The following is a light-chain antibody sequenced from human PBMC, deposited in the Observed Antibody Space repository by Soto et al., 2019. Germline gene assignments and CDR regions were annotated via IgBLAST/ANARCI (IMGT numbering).Light chain of an antibody. Sequence: EIVLTQSPATLALSPGERATLSCRASQSVSSYLAWYQQKVGQAPRLLIYDASNRATGIPARFSGSGSGTDFTLTISSLEPEYFAVYYCQQRSNWPRTFGQGTKVEI. V-gene: IGKV3-11*01. J-gene: IGKJ1*01. CDR3: QQRSNWPRT. CDR2: DAS. CDR1: QSVSSY.